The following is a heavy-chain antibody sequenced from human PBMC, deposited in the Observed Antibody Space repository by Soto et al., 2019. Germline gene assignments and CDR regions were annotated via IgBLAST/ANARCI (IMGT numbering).Heavy chain of an antibody. CDR1: GDSISSGGYS. CDR2: MYHSGST. CDR3: ARDRTDSSGYYGRVGY. V-gene: IGHV4-30-2*01. J-gene: IGHJ4*02. Sequence: SETLSLTCAVSGDSISSGGYSWSWIRQPPGKGLEWIGYMYHSGSTNYNPSLKSRVTISVDKSKNQFSLKLSSVTAADTAVYYCARDRTDSSGYYGRVGYWGQGTLVTVSS. D-gene: IGHD3-22*01.